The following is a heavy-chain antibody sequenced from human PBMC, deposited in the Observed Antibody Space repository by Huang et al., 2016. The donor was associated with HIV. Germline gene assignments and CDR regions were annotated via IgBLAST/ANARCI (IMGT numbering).Heavy chain of an antibody. J-gene: IGHJ4*02. CDR2: INHSGNT. V-gene: IGHV4-34*02. CDR1: GGSFSGYY. Sequence: QVQLEQWGAGLLKASETLSLTCAVYGGSFSGYYWNWLRQAPGKGLEWVGEINHSGNTNYNPPLKSRVNRSVDTSKSQFSLYLTSLSAADTGTYFCARRYNSRRDYWGRGTLVTVHS. CDR3: ARRYNSRRDY. D-gene: IGHD3-22*01.